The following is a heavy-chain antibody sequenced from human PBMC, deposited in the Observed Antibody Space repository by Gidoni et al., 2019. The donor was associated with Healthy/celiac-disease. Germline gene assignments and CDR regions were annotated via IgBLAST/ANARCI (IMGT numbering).Heavy chain of an antibody. CDR3: ASHPDIVVSFGYYYGMDV. J-gene: IGHJ6*04. V-gene: IGHV1-69*06. Sequence: QVQLVQSGAEVKKPGSSVKVSCKASGSTFSSYAISWVRQAPGQGLEWMGGIIPIFGTANYAQKFQGRVTITADKSTSTAYMELSSLRSEDTAVYYCASHPDIVVSFGYYYGMDVWGKGTTVTVSS. CDR1: GSTFSSYA. D-gene: IGHD2-15*01. CDR2: IIPIFGTA.